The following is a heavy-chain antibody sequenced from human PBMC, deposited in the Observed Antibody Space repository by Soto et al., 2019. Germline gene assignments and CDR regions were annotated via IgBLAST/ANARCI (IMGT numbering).Heavy chain of an antibody. Sequence: ASVKVSCKASGYTFTRYVIHWVRQAPGQRLEWMGWINVGNGNRKFSEKFQGRVTFTRDTSASTAYMELSSLTSEDTAVYYCARGSDDSGVYNWFDPWGQGTLVTVS. V-gene: IGHV1-3*01. D-gene: IGHD1-26*01. CDR3: ARGSDDSGVYNWFDP. J-gene: IGHJ5*02. CDR2: INVGNGNR. CDR1: GYTFTRYV.